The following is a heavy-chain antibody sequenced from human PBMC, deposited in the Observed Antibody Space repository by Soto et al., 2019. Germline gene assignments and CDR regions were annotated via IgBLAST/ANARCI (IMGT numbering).Heavy chain of an antibody. CDR2: INHSGST. CDR1: GGSFSCYY. J-gene: IGHJ3*02. CDR3: ARVGLYCSGGTCYSHDAFDI. D-gene: IGHD2-15*01. Sequence: ETLSLTCAVYGGSFSCYYWSCIRQPPGKGLEWITEINHSGSTNYNPSLKSRVTISVDTSKSQFSLKLSSVTAADTAVYYCARVGLYCSGGTCYSHDAFDIWGQGTMVTVSS. V-gene: IGHV4-34*01.